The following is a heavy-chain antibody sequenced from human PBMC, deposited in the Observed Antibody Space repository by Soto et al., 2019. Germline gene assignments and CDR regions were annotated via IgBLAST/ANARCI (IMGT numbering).Heavy chain of an antibody. CDR1: GFIFNNAW. CDR3: TTVPAAVLWDRMERRDY. J-gene: IGHJ4*02. CDR2: IKSKTDGGTT. Sequence: GSLRLSCAASGFIFNNAWMNWVRQAPGKGLEWVGRIKSKTDGGTTDYAAPVKGRFTISRDDSTNMVYLQMNSLKTEDTAVYYCTTVPAAVLWDRMERRDYWGQGTLVTVSS. V-gene: IGHV3-15*07. D-gene: IGHD1-1*01.